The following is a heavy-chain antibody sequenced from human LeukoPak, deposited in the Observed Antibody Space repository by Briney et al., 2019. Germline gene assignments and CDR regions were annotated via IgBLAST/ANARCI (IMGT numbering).Heavy chain of an antibody. J-gene: IGHJ4*02. CDR3: ARDRRQLRIFDY. CDR2: IDPSGGST. Sequence: ASVKVSCKASGYTFTNYYMHWVRQAPGQGLEWMGIIDPSGGSTTYAQKFQGRVTMTRDTSTSTVYMELTSLRSEDTAMYYCARDRRQLRIFDYWGQGTLVTVSS. V-gene: IGHV1-46*01. D-gene: IGHD5-18*01. CDR1: GYTFTNYY.